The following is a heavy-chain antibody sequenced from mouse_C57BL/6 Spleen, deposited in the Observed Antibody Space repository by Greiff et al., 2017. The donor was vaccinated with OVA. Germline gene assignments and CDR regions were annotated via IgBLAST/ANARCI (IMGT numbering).Heavy chain of an antibody. CDR2: IDPSDSYT. CDR3: ARRLFITTVVPYWYFDV. CDR1: GYTFTSYW. V-gene: IGHV1-50*01. Sequence: QVQLQQPGAELVKPGASVKLSCKASGYTFTSYWMQWVKQRPGQGLEWIGEIDPSDSYTNSNQKFKGKATLTVDTPSSTAYMQLSSLTSEDSAVYYCARRLFITTVVPYWYFDVWGTGTTVTVSS. J-gene: IGHJ1*03. D-gene: IGHD1-1*01.